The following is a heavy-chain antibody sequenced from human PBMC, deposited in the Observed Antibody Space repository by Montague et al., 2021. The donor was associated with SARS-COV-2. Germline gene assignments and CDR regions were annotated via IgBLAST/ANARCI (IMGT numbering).Heavy chain of an antibody. D-gene: IGHD1-26*01. CDR2: FYHSGSI. J-gene: IGHJ3*02. CDR1: GGSIRSGGYS. V-gene: IGHV4-30-2*01. Sequence: TLSLTCSVSGGSIRSGGYSWSWIRQPPGKGLEWIGYFYHSGSIYYNPPLKSRVTMSVDRSKNHFSLKLTSVTAADTAVYYCARGWGGTYSDDAFDIWGQGTMVTVSS. CDR3: ARGWGGTYSDDAFDI.